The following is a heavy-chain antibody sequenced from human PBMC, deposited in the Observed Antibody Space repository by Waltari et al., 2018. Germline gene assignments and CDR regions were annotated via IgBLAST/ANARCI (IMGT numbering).Heavy chain of an antibody. J-gene: IGHJ4*02. CDR3: ARGLSLRYFDWPSYFDY. D-gene: IGHD3-9*01. Sequence: QVQLVQSGAEVKKPGASVKVSCKASGYTFTSYAMHWVRQAPGKRLEWMGWINAGNGNPKYSQKFQGRVTITRDTSASTAYMELSSLRSEDTAVYYCARGLSLRYFDWPSYFDYWGQGTLVTVSS. V-gene: IGHV1-3*01. CDR2: INAGNGNP. CDR1: GYTFTSYA.